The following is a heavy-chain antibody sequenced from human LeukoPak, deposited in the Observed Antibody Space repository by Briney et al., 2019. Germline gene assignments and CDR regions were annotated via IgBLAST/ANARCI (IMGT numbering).Heavy chain of an antibody. CDR2: IKQDGSEK. J-gene: IGHJ4*02. CDR3: ARGEIYSSGWYADY. CDR1: GFTFSSYW. D-gene: IGHD6-19*01. V-gene: IGHV3-7*03. Sequence: GGSLRLSCAASGFTFSSYWMSWVRQAPGKGLEWVANIKQDGSEKYYVDSVKGRFTISRDNAKNSLYLQMNSLRAEDTAVYYCARGEIYSSGWYADYWGQGTLVTVSS.